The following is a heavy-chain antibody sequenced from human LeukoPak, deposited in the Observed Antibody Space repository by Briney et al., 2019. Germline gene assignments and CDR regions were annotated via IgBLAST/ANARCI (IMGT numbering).Heavy chain of an antibody. V-gene: IGHV3-21*01. Sequence: GGSLRLSCAASRFTFSSYSMNWVRQAPGKGLEWVSSISSSSSYIYYADSVKGRFTISRDNAKNSLYLQMNSLRAEDTAVYYCARDGDGSGSYFDENVFEDWFDPWGQGTLVTVSS. J-gene: IGHJ5*02. D-gene: IGHD3-10*01. CDR1: RFTFSSYS. CDR3: ARDGDGSGSYFDENVFEDWFDP. CDR2: ISSSSSYI.